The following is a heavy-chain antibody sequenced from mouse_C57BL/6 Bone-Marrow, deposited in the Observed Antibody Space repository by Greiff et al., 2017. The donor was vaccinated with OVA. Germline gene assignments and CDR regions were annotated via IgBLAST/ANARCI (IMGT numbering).Heavy chain of an antibody. Sequence: EVMLVESGGGLVQPGGSMKLSCVASGFTFSNYWMNWVRQSPEKGLEWVAQIRLKSDNYATHYAESVKGRFTISRDDSKSSVYLQMNNLRAEDTGIYYCTGGRLRQLDGMDYWGQGTSVTVSS. J-gene: IGHJ4*01. D-gene: IGHD2-4*01. CDR1: GFTFSNYW. CDR3: TGGRLRQLDGMDY. CDR2: IRLKSDNYAT. V-gene: IGHV6-3*01.